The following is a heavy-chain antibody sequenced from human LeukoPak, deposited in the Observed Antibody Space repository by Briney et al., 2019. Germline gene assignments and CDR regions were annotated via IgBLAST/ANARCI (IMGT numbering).Heavy chain of an antibody. CDR1: RFTFSSYC. V-gene: IGHV3-7*01. CDR2: IKEAGSAK. D-gene: IGHD6-25*01. CDR3: ARVSQGIASAGTFDY. Sequence: GGSLRLSCASSRFTFSSYCTGWVRQAPGKGLEWVANIKEAGSAKYYVDSLKGRSTISRDNAQNSLYLQMNRLTAEDTAVNYCARVSQGIASAGTFDYWGQGTLVTVSS. J-gene: IGHJ4*02.